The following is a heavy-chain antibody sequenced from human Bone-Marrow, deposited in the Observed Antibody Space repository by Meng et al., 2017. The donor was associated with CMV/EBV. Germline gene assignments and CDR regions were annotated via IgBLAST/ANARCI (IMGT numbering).Heavy chain of an antibody. Sequence: SETLSLTCTVSGGSISSSSYYWGWIRQPPGKGLEWIGNIYFSGSTYYNPSLKSRVTISVDTSKNQFSLKLSSVTAADTAVYYCASLPIDNRDGYNHFDYWGQGTRVTGSS. D-gene: IGHD5-24*01. CDR2: IYFSGST. J-gene: IGHJ4*02. CDR1: GGSISSSSYY. V-gene: IGHV4-39*01. CDR3: ASLPIDNRDGYNHFDY.